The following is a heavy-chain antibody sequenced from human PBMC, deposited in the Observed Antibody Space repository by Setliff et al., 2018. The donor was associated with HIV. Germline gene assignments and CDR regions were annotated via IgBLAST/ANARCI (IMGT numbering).Heavy chain of an antibody. CDR2: IIPIFGTP. J-gene: IGHJ6*03. D-gene: IGHD1-1*01. V-gene: IGHV1-69*05. Sequence: ASVKISCKASGGIFSRFAFSWVRQAPGQGLEWMGGIIPIFGTPNYAQKFQGRVTITKDESTNTVYMELYSLTSEDTAIYYCASSAGAVPTTAPYGDYYYYFYMDVWGKGTTVTSP. CDR1: GGIFSRFA. CDR3: ASSAGAVPTTAPYGDYYYYFYMDV.